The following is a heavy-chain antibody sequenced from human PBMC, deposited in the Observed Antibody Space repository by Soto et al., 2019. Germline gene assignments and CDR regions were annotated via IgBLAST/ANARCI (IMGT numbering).Heavy chain of an antibody. CDR2: INHSGST. D-gene: IGHD3-22*01. CDR3: ARGLPDYYDSSGYYYLGDFDY. V-gene: IGHV4-34*01. CDR1: GWSFSGYY. J-gene: IGHJ4*02. Sequence: PSETLSLTCAVYGWSFSGYYWSWIRQPPGKGLEWIGEINHSGSTNYNPSLKSRVTISVDTSKNQFSLKLSSVTAADTAVYYCARGLPDYYDSSGYYYLGDFDYWGQGTLVTVSS.